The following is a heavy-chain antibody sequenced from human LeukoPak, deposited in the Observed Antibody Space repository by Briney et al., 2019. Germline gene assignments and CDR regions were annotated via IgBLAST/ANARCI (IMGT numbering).Heavy chain of an antibody. CDR1: GGSITSYY. CDR2: IHYSGTT. Sequence: SETLSLTCTVSGGSITSYYWSWIRQPPGKGLEWIGYIHYSGTTNYNPSLKSRVTISVDTSKDQFSLKLNYVTAADTAVYYCARRAGSGWYFDYWGQGTLVTVSS. D-gene: IGHD6-19*01. J-gene: IGHJ4*02. CDR3: ARRAGSGWYFDY. V-gene: IGHV4-59*08.